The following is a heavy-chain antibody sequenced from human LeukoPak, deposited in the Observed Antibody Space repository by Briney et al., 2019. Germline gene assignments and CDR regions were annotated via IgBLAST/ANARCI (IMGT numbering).Heavy chain of an antibody. CDR2: INPNSGGT. CDR3: ARVSPYYYGSGSYYIRDGY. V-gene: IGHV1-2*06. CDR1: GYTFTGYY. J-gene: IGHJ4*02. D-gene: IGHD3-10*01. Sequence: ASVKVSCKASGYTFTGYYMHWVRQAPGQGLEWMGQINPNSGGTNYAQKFQGRVTMTRDTSISTAYMELSRLRSDDTAVYYCARVSPYYYGSGSYYIRDGYWGQGTLVTVSS.